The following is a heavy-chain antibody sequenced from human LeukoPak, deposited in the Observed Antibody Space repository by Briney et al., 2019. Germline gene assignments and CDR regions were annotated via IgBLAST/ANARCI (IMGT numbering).Heavy chain of an antibody. D-gene: IGHD3-16*01. CDR3: ARRLTRGIMITFGGLNDAFDI. J-gene: IGHJ3*02. CDR1: GFTFSSYS. Sequence: GGSLRLSCAASGFTFSSYSMNWVRQAPGKGLEWVSSISSSSSYIYYADSVKGRFTISRDNAKNSLYLQMNSLRAEDTAVYYCARRLTRGIMITFGGLNDAFDIWGQGTMVTVSS. V-gene: IGHV3-21*01. CDR2: ISSSSSYI.